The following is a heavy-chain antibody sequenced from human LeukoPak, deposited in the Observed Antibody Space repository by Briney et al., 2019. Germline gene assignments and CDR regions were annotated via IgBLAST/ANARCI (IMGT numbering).Heavy chain of an antibody. V-gene: IGHV4-39*07. J-gene: IGHJ4*02. D-gene: IGHD2-15*01. Sequence: SETLSLTCTVSGGSISSSSYYWGWIRQPPGKGLEWIGSIYYSGSTDYNPSLKSRVTISVDTSKNQFSLMLSSVTAADTAVYYCARVDDVVVVAAIDYWGQGTLVTVSS. CDR3: ARVDDVVVVAAIDY. CDR1: GGSISSSSYY. CDR2: IYYSGST.